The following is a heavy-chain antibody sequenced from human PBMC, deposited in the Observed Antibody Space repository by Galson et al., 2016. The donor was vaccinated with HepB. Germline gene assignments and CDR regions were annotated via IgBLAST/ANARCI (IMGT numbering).Heavy chain of an antibody. CDR3: TRGRSGVWVSLFEH. V-gene: IGHV6-1*01. Sequence: CAISGDSVSNNGAAWNWIRQSPSRGLEWLGRTYYRTKWYSDSAAFVKGRITVNADTPKNHFSLQLNSVTPEDSAVYYCTRGRSGVWVSLFEHWCQGILVTVSS. J-gene: IGHJ4*02. CDR2: TYYRTKWYS. D-gene: IGHD1-26*01. CDR1: GDSVSNNGAA.